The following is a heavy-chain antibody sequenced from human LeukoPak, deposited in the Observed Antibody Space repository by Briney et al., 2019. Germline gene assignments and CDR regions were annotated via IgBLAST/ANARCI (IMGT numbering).Heavy chain of an antibody. CDR1: GFTFSSYA. D-gene: IGHD4-23*01. J-gene: IGHJ4*02. Sequence: GSLRLSCEASGFTFSSYAMSWVRQAPGKGLAWVSVISSSADSTYYADSVKGRFTISRDNSKNTLYLQMNNLRAEDTAVYYCAKPLEKYTYGGNFDYWGQGLLVTVSS. V-gene: IGHV3-23*01. CDR3: AKPLEKYTYGGNFDY. CDR2: ISSSADST.